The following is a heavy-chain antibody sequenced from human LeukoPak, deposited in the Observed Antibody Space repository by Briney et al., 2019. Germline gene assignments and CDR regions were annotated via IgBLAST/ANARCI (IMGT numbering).Heavy chain of an antibody. J-gene: IGHJ4*02. D-gene: IGHD6-19*01. CDR2: ISWNSGII. V-gene: IGHV3-9*03. Sequence: GGSLRLSCAASGFTFHDYAMHWVRQVPGKGLEWVSGISWNSGIIGYADSVKGRFTISRDNAKNSLYLQMNSLRAEDMALYYCAKSGFGSGWAFDYWGQGTLVTVSS. CDR3: AKSGFGSGWAFDY. CDR1: GFTFHDYA.